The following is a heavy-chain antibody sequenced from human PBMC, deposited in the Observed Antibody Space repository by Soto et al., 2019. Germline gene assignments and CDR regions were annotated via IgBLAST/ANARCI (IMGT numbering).Heavy chain of an antibody. CDR2: INHSGST. Sequence: SETLSLTCAVYGGTFSGYYWSWIRQPPGKGLEWIGEINHSGSTNYNPSLKSRVTISVDTSKNQFSLKLSSVTAADTAVYYCARFRDGSGSYCNNYYYYYMDVWGKGTTVTVSS. D-gene: IGHD3-10*01. V-gene: IGHV4-34*08. CDR1: GGTFSGYY. J-gene: IGHJ6*03. CDR3: ARFRDGSGSYCNNYYYYYMDV.